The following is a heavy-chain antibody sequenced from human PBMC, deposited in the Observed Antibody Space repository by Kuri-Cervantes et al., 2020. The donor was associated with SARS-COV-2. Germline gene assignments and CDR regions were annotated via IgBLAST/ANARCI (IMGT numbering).Heavy chain of an antibody. CDR3: ARVGGVKYSSGWYGPGAFDP. CDR1: GYTFTGYY. J-gene: IGHJ5*02. Sequence: ASVKVSCKASGYTFTGYYMHWVRQAPGQGLEWMGWINPNSGGTNYAQKFQGRVTMTRDTSISTAYMELSSLRSEDTAVYYCARVGGVKYSSGWYGPGAFDPWGQGTLVTVSS. D-gene: IGHD6-19*01. CDR2: INPNSGGT. V-gene: IGHV1-2*02.